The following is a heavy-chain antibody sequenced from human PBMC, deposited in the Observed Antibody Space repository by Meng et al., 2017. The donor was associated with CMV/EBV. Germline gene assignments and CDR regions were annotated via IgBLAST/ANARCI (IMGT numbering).Heavy chain of an antibody. CDR1: GFTFDYYT. Sequence: GESLKIPCAASGFTFDYYTMHWVRQAPGKGLEWVSLISWDGGSTYYADSVKGRFIISRDNSKNSLYLQMNSLRTEDTALYYCAKDQDIVATGGAFDYWGQGTLVTVSS. J-gene: IGHJ4*02. CDR2: ISWDGGST. D-gene: IGHD5-12*01. CDR3: AKDQDIVATGGAFDY. V-gene: IGHV3-43*01.